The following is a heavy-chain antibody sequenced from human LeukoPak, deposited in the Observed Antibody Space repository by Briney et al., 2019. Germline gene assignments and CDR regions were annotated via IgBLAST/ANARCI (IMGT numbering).Heavy chain of an antibody. J-gene: IGHJ3*02. V-gene: IGHV1-18*01. CDR2: ISAYNGNK. D-gene: IGHD3-16*02. CDR1: VYTFTSYG. Sequence: ASVKVSCKASVYTFTSYGISWVRQAPGQGLGWMGWISAYNGNKNYAQTLQGRVPMTTDTSTSTAYIELRSRRSDDRAVYSCARAVRSYGDVWGSYRSAFDIWGQGTMVTVSS. CDR3: ARAVRSYGDVWGSYRSAFDI.